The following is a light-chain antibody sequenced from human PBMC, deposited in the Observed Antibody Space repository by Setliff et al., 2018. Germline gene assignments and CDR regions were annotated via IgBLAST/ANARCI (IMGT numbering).Light chain of an antibody. Sequence: QSVLAQPASVSGSPGQSTTISCTGTSSDIGGYNYVSWYQQHPGKAPKLMIYDVINRPSGISHRFSGSKSGNTASLTISGLQPEDEADYYCASYTATSTPLYVFGTGTKV. CDR1: SSDIGGYNY. CDR3: ASYTATSTPLYV. J-gene: IGLJ1*01. V-gene: IGLV2-14*03. CDR2: DVI.